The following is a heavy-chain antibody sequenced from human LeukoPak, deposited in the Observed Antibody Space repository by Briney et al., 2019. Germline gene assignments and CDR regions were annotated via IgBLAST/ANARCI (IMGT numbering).Heavy chain of an antibody. Sequence: GGSLRLSCAASGFTFSGSGMHWVRQAPGKGLEWVAFIRYHGSDKFYADSVKGRFTISRDNAKNSLYLQMHSLTAEDTAVYYCAGSWSPYDALDIWGQGTMVTVSS. D-gene: IGHD6-13*01. V-gene: IGHV3-30*02. CDR2: IRYHGSDK. CDR3: AGSWSPYDALDI. CDR1: GFTFSGSG. J-gene: IGHJ3*02.